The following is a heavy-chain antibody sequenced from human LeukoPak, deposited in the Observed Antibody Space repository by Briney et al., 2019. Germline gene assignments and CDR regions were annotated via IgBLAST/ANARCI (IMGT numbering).Heavy chain of an antibody. CDR1: GYTFTSYG. J-gene: IGHJ6*03. CDR3: ARDLYCSSTSCPNFYYYYMDV. V-gene: IGHV1-18*01. CDR2: ISAYNGNT. D-gene: IGHD2-2*01. Sequence: GASVKVSCKASGYTFTSYGISWVRQAPGQGLEWMGWISAYNGNTNYAQKLQGRVTMTTDTSTSTAYMELRSLRSDDTAVYYCARDLYCSSTSCPNFYYYYMDVWGKGTTVTVSS.